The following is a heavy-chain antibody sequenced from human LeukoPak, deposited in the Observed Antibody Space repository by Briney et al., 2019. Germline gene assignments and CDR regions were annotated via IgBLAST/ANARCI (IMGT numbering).Heavy chain of an antibody. CDR3: ARGGSGSYYSVYYAVDV. CDR2: IYYSGTT. V-gene: IGHV4-31*03. J-gene: IGHJ6*02. Sequence: SQTLSLTCTVSGGSISSGGNFWSWIRQRPGKGLEWIGFIYYSGTTYSNPSLKSRVAISADTSKNEFSLKLNSLTAADTAVYYCARGGSGSYYSVYYAVDVWSRGTTVTVS. CDR1: GGSISSGGNF. D-gene: IGHD1-26*01.